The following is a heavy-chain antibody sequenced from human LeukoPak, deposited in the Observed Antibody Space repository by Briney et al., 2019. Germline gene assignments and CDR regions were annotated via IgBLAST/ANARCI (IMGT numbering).Heavy chain of an antibody. D-gene: IGHD3-10*01. Sequence: SEALSLTCTVSGYSISSGYYWGWIRQPPGKGLEWIGSGSTYYNPSLKSRVTISVDTSKNQFSLKLSSVTAADTAVYYCASGRLGWELWYFDLWGRGTLVTVSS. J-gene: IGHJ2*01. CDR3: ASGRLGWELWYFDL. CDR1: GYSISSGYY. CDR2: SGST. V-gene: IGHV4-38-2*02.